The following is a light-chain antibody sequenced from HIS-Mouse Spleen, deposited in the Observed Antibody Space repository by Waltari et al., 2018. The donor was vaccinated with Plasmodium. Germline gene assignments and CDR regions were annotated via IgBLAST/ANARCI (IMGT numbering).Light chain of an antibody. J-gene: IGKJ1*01. CDR3: QQYYSFPQT. V-gene: IGKV1D-8*02. CDR1: QGISNY. CDR2: AAS. Sequence: AIWMNQSPSLLSASTGDRVTISCRMSQGISNYLAWYQQKTGKAPELLIYAASTLQSGVPSRFSGSGSGTDFTLTISCLQSEDFATYYCQQYYSFPQTFGQGTKVEIK.